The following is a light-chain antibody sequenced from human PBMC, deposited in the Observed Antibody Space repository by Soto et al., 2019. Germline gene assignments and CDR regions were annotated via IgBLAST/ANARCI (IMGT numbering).Light chain of an antibody. J-gene: IGKJ1*01. Sequence: DIQMTQSPSSLSASVGDRVTITCRASQGISNYLAWYQQKPGKVPKLLIYAASTLQSGVPSRFSGSRSGTDFTLTISSLQPEDVATYYCQKYKSAAWTLGQGTKVDIK. CDR2: AAS. V-gene: IGKV1-27*01. CDR1: QGISNY. CDR3: QKYKSAAWT.